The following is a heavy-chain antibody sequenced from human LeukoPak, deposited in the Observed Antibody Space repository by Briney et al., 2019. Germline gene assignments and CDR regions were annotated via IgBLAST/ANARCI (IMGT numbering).Heavy chain of an antibody. Sequence: GGSLRLSCAASGFTFSSYGMHWVRQAPGKGLEWVANIKQDGSEKYYVDSVKGRFTISRDNAKNSLYLQMNSLRAEDTAAYYCASHHHYGSGSYRDYYFDYWGQGTLVTVSS. V-gene: IGHV3-7*01. CDR2: IKQDGSEK. J-gene: IGHJ4*02. D-gene: IGHD3-10*01. CDR3: ASHHHYGSGSYRDYYFDY. CDR1: GFTFSSYG.